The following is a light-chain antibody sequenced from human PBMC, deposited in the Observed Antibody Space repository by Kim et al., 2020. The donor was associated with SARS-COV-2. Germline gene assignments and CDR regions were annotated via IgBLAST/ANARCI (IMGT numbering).Light chain of an antibody. Sequence: EIVLTQSPATLSLSPGERATLSCRASQSVSSYLAWYQQKPGQAPRLLIYDASNRATGIPARFSGSGSGTDFTLTISSLEPEDFVVYYCQQRSNWPYTFGRGTRLEI. V-gene: IGKV3-11*01. CDR2: DAS. CDR1: QSVSSY. J-gene: IGKJ2*01. CDR3: QQRSNWPYT.